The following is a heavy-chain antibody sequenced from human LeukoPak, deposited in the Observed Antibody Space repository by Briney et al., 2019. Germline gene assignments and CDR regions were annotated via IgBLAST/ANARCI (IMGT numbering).Heavy chain of an antibody. CDR3: ARATYYYDSSGYYHPGYFDY. CDR1: VYTFTSYG. Sequence: GASVKVSCKSSVYTFTSYGISWVRQAPGQGLEWMGWMSAYNGNTNYAQKLQGRVTMTTDTSTSTAYMELRSLRSDDTAVYYCARATYYYDSSGYYHPGYFDYWGQGTLVTVSS. CDR2: MSAYNGNT. J-gene: IGHJ4*02. D-gene: IGHD3-22*01. V-gene: IGHV1-18*01.